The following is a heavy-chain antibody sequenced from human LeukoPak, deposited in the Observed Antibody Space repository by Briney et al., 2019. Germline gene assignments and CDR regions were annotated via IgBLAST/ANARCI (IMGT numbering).Heavy chain of an antibody. D-gene: IGHD2-2*01. CDR1: GGSISSYY. CDR2: IYTSGST. J-gene: IGHJ3*02. Sequence: SETLSLTCTVSGGSISSYYWSWIRQPAGKGLEWIGRIYTSGSTNYNPSLKSRVTMSVHTSKNQFSLKLSSVTAADTAVYYCARDFIVVPPADHAFDIWGQGTMVTVSS. V-gene: IGHV4-4*07. CDR3: ARDFIVVPPADHAFDI.